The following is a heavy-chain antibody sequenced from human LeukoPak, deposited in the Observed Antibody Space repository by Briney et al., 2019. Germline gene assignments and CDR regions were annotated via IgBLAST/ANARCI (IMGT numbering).Heavy chain of an antibody. Sequence: PSETLSLTCAVYGGSFSGYYWSWIRQPPGKGLEWIGYIYYSGSTNYNPSLKSRVTISVDTSKNQFSLKLSSVTAADTAVYYCAREGYDSSGYYLEPWGQGTLVTVSS. CDR3: AREGYDSSGYYLEP. CDR1: GGSFSGYY. D-gene: IGHD3-22*01. J-gene: IGHJ5*02. V-gene: IGHV4-59*01. CDR2: IYYSGST.